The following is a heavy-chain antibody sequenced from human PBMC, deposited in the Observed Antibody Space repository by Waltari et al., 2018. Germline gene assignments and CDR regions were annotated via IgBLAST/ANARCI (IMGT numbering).Heavy chain of an antibody. V-gene: IGHV3-7*01. D-gene: IGHD3-16*01. CDR3: AKGGHLDE. CDR2: INEDESQN. CDR1: GFTFSAFW. J-gene: IGHJ4*02. Sequence: EVQLVESGGTLVQPGGSLGLSCEASGFTFSAFWMCWGRRAEGKGLEGVANINEDESQNYFGDSVKGRFTISRDNAKDSLSLEMNSLRAEDTAVYYCAKGGHLDEWGQGTLVTVSS.